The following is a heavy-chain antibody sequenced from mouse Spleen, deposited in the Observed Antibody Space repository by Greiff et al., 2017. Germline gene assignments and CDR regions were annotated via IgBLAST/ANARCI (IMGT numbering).Heavy chain of an antibody. CDR2: IYPRDGNI. CDR1: GYTFTDHS. CDR3: ARERYGNFFDY. D-gene: IGHD2-10*02. J-gene: IGHJ2*02. V-gene: IGHV1-78*01. Sequence: QVQLKQSDTELVKPGTSVKISCRISGYTFTDHSIHWMKQRPEQGLDWIGYIYPRDGNIKYNEKFRDKATLTADKSSSTAYMQLNSLTSADSALYFCARERYGNFFDYWGRGTSLTVSS.